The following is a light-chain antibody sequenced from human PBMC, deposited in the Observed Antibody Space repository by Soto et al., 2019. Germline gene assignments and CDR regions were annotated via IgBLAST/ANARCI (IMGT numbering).Light chain of an antibody. Sequence: IQVTQSPSSLSASVGDRVTITCRASQAMRSDLAWYQQKPGKAPKRLIYEASNLQNGVPSRFSGTGSGTQFSLTISGLQPEDSATYYCLQHNSYPRSFGQGTKVEVK. CDR2: EAS. J-gene: IGKJ1*01. V-gene: IGKV1-17*01. CDR3: LQHNSYPRS. CDR1: QAMRSD.